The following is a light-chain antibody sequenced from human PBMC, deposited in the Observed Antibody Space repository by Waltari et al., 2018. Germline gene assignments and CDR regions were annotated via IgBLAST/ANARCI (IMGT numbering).Light chain of an antibody. Sequence: QSALTQPASVSGSPGQSITISCTGTSSDVGGYNYVSWSQQHPGKAPTLMIYDFSNRPSWVANRFSGSKSGNTASLTISGLQAEDEADYYCSSYTSSNTLVFGGGTKLTVL. J-gene: IGLJ2*01. CDR2: DFS. CDR1: SSDVGGYNY. CDR3: SSYTSSNTLV. V-gene: IGLV2-14*03.